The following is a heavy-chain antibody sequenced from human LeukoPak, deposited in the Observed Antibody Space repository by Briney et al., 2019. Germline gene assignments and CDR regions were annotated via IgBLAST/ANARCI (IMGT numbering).Heavy chain of an antibody. Sequence: ASVTVSCMASVYTFIGYYFHWVRPPPGQGLEWMGWIKPNRVDTDYAQRFQDRVTMTRDTSITTAYMELSRLRSDDTAIYYCARGHSLRGFDYWGQGTLVTVSS. CDR3: ARGHSLRGFDY. CDR2: IKPNRVDT. D-gene: IGHD1-26*01. J-gene: IGHJ4*02. V-gene: IGHV1-2*02. CDR1: VYTFIGYY.